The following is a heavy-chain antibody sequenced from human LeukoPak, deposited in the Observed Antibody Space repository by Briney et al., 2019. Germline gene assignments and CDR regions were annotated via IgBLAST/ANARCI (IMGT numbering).Heavy chain of an antibody. V-gene: IGHV3-53*01. CDR2: IYSGGST. Sequence: GGSLRLSCAASGFTVSSNYMSWVRQAPGKGLEWVSVIYSGGSTYYADSVKGRFTISRDNSKNTLYLQMNSLRAEDTAVYYCAKELYSSGWYDYWGQGTLVTVSS. CDR1: GFTVSSNY. CDR3: AKELYSSGWYDY. J-gene: IGHJ4*02. D-gene: IGHD6-19*01.